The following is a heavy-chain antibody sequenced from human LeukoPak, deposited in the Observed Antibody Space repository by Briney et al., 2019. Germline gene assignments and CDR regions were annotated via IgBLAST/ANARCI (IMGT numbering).Heavy chain of an antibody. CDR3: ARDRQLGSSGYYAAY. CDR2: ISAYNGNT. D-gene: IGHD3-22*01. Sequence: GASVKVSCKASGYTFSSYGIRWVRQAPGQGLEWMGWISAYNGNTNYAQKVQGRVTLTTETSTSTAYMELRSLRSDDTAVYYCARDRQLGSSGYYAAYWGQGTLVTVSS. J-gene: IGHJ4*02. V-gene: IGHV1-18*01. CDR1: GYTFSSYG.